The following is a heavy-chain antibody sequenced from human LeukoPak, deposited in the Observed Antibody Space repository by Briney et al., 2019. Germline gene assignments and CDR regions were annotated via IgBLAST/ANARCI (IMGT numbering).Heavy chain of an antibody. J-gene: IGHJ4*02. CDR2: INPSGGST. V-gene: IGHV1-46*03. D-gene: IGHD2-2*01. Sequence: ASVKVSCKASGYTFTSYYMHWVRQAPGQGLEWVGIINPSGGSTSYAQKFQGRVTMTRDTSTSTVYMELSSLRSEDTAVYYCARNSLCSSTSCYPHFDYWGQGTLVTVSS. CDR1: GYTFTSYY. CDR3: ARNSLCSSTSCYPHFDY.